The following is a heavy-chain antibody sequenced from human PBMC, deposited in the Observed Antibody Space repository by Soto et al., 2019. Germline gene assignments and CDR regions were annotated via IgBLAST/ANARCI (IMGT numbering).Heavy chain of an antibody. CDR2: IIPIFGTS. CDR1: GGTFSSYA. J-gene: IGHJ4*02. V-gene: IGHV1-69*13. Sequence: GASVKVSCKASGGTFSSYAISWVRQAPGQGLEWMGGIIPIFGTSNYAQKFQGRVTITADESTSTAYMELSSLRSEDTAVYYCARVKATLYRNYYFDYWGQGTPVTVSS. D-gene: IGHD5-12*01. CDR3: ARVKATLYRNYYFDY.